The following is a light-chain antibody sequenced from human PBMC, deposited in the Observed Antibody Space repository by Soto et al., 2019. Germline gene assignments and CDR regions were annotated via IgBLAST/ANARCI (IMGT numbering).Light chain of an antibody. J-gene: IGKJ4*01. Sequence: DIVMTQSPLSLPVTPGEPASISCRSSQSLLHSNGNHYLDWYLQKPGPSPQLLIYMGSNRASGVTDRFSGSGSGNAVTLLSSRVDAEDVGVDYFMQAVQIPLTFGGGTKVEIK. CDR3: MQAVQIPLT. CDR2: MGS. CDR1: QSLLHSNGNHY. V-gene: IGKV2-28*01.